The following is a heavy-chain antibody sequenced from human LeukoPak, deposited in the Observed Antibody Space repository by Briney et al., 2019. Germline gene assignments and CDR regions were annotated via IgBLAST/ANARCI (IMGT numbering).Heavy chain of an antibody. CDR3: ARDSSAYYYDSSGYYFDY. V-gene: IGHV1-69*13. J-gene: IGHJ4*02. Sequence: SVKVSCKASGGTFSSYAISWVRQAPGQGLEWMGGIIPIFGTANYAQKFQGRVTITADESTSTAYMELSSLRSEDTAVYYCARDSSAYYYDSSGYYFDYWGQGTLVTVSS. D-gene: IGHD3-22*01. CDR2: IIPIFGTA. CDR1: GGTFSSYA.